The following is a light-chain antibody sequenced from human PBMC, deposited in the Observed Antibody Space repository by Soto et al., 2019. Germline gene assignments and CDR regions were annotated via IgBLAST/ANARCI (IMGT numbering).Light chain of an antibody. CDR3: QQSYSTLT. CDR1: QSISSY. V-gene: IGKV1-39*01. CDR2: AAS. J-gene: IGKJ4*01. Sequence: ILMTHYPPSLSASVGDRATMTCRASQSISSYLNWYQQKPGKAPKLLIYAASSLQSGVPSRFSGSGSGTDFTLTISSLQPEDFATYYCQQSYSTLTFGGGTKVDI.